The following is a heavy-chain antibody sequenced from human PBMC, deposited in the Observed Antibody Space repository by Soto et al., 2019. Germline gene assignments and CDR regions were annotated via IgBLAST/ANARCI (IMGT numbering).Heavy chain of an antibody. Sequence: GGSLRLSCAASGFTFSSYSMNWVRQAPGKGLEWVSYISSSSSTIYYADSVKGRFTISRDNAKNSIYLQMNSLRDKDTAVYYCAKDQITHFGVVISFDYWGQGTLVTVSS. CDR2: ISSSSSTI. J-gene: IGHJ4*02. V-gene: IGHV3-48*02. D-gene: IGHD3-3*01. CDR1: GFTFSSYS. CDR3: AKDQITHFGVVISFDY.